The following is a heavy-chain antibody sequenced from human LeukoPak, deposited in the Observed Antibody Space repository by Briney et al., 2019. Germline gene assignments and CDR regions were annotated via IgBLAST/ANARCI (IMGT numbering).Heavy chain of an antibody. CDR1: GFTFSSYT. Sequence: GGSLRLSCAASGFTFSSYTMDWVRQAPGKGLEWVARISYAGNNNHSAHPVKGRFTISSDNPKNTLYLQMDSLRAEDTAVYYCARAAHTTYVLGRYYYYAMDVWGQGTTVTVS. CDR3: ARAAHTTYVLGRYYYYAMDV. J-gene: IGHJ6*02. V-gene: IGHV3-30-3*01. CDR2: ISYAGNNN. D-gene: IGHD3-10*01.